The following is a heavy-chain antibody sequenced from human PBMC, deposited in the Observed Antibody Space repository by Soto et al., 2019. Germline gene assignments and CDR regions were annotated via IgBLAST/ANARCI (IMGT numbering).Heavy chain of an antibody. J-gene: IGHJ4*02. V-gene: IGHV3-23*01. CDR2: IVGSGGST. CDR1: GFTFDNYA. D-gene: IGHD6-19*01. Sequence: GGSLILSCASSGFTFDNYAMSWVRQAPGKGLEWVSAIVGSGGSTYYADSAKGRFTISRDNSKNTLYLQMNGLRAEDTAVYYCARGRDSAWYGVGIWGRGTLVTVSS. CDR3: ARGRDSAWYGVGI.